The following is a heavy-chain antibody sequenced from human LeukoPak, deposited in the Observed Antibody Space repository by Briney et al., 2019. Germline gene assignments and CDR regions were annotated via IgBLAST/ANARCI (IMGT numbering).Heavy chain of an antibody. Sequence: SETLSLTCTVSGVSISSYYWSWIRQPPGKGLEWIGYIYYSGSTNYNPSLKGRVTISVDTSKNQFSLKLSSVTDADTAVYYCARDNWNYGSSMDVWGQGTTVTVSS. CDR1: GVSISSYY. CDR3: ARDNWNYGSSMDV. D-gene: IGHD1-7*01. J-gene: IGHJ6*02. V-gene: IGHV4-59*01. CDR2: IYYSGST.